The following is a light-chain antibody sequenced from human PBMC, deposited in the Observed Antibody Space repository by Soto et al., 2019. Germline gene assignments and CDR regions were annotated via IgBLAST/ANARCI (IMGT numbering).Light chain of an antibody. V-gene: IGKV3-15*01. CDR1: QSVSSN. CDR2: GAS. J-gene: IGKJ1*01. CDR3: QQYGSSVWT. Sequence: EIVMTQSPATLSVSPGERATLSCRASQSVSSNLAWYQQKPGQAPRLLIYGASTRATGIPARFSGSGSGTEFTLTISSLQSEDFAVYYCQQYGSSVWTFGQGTKVDI.